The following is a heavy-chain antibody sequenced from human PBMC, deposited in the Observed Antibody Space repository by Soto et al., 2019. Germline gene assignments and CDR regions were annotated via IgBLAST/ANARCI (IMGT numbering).Heavy chain of an antibody. Sequence: GGSLRLSCSASGFTFSNYSMHWLRQAPGKGLEWVAVISYDGSNKYYADSVKGRFTISRDKSKNTLYLQMNSLKTEDTAMYYCAKPASSWNTLNERFAYWGQGTLVSVSS. CDR2: ISYDGSNK. J-gene: IGHJ4*02. V-gene: IGHV3-30-3*02. D-gene: IGHD6-13*01. CDR1: GFTFSNYS. CDR3: AKPASSWNTLNERFAY.